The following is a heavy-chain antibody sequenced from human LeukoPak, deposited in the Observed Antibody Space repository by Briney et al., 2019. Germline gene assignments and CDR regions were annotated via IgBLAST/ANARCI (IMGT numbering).Heavy chain of an antibody. CDR1: GGSISSGGYS. J-gene: IGHJ5*02. CDR3: ARLGLGTIFGVAEQPFDP. V-gene: IGHV4-30-2*01. CDR2: IYHSGST. D-gene: IGHD3-3*01. Sequence: SETLSLTCTVSGGSISSGGYSWSWIRQPPGKGLEWIGYIYHSGSTYYNPSLKSRVTISVDRSKNQFSLKLSSVTAADTAVYYCARLGLGTIFGVAEQPFDPWGQGTLVTVSS.